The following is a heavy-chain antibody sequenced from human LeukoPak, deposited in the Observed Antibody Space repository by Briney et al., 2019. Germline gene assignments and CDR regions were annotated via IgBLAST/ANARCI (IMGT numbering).Heavy chain of an antibody. D-gene: IGHD2-15*01. J-gene: IGHJ6*04. Sequence: GGSLRLSCAASGFTFSDYYMGWIRQAPGKGLEWVSYISSSGSTIYYADSVKGRFTISRDNAKNSLYLQMNSLRAEDTAVYYCARDLVVVVAAIIEQGYYYYGMDVWGKGTTVTVSS. CDR1: GFTFSDYY. V-gene: IGHV3-11*04. CDR2: ISSSGSTI. CDR3: ARDLVVVVAAIIEQGYYYYGMDV.